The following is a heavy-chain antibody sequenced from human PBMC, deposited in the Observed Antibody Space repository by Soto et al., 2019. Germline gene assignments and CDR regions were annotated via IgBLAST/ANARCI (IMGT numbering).Heavy chain of an antibody. V-gene: IGHV3-33*01. CDR3: ARDRRVTASFFDY. CDR2: IWYDGSNK. Sequence: QVQVVESGGGVVQPGRSLRLSCAASGFTFSSYGMHWVRQAPGKGLEWVALIWYDGSNKNSADSVKGRFTISRDNSKNTLYLQMNSLRAEDTAVYYCARDRRVTASFFDYWGQGTLVTVSS. D-gene: IGHD2-21*02. CDR1: GFTFSSYG. J-gene: IGHJ4*02.